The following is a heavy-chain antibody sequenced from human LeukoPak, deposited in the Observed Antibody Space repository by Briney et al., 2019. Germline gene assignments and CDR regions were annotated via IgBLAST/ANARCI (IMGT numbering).Heavy chain of an antibody. CDR1: GGSFSGYY. J-gene: IGHJ3*02. Sequence: PSETLSLTCAVYGGSFSGYYWSWIRQPPGKGLEWIGEINHSGSTNYNPSLKSRVTISVDTSKNQFSLKLSSVTAADTAVYYCASAGYALSGASDIWGQGTMVTVSS. D-gene: IGHD5-12*01. V-gene: IGHV4-34*01. CDR2: INHSGST. CDR3: ASAGYALSGASDI.